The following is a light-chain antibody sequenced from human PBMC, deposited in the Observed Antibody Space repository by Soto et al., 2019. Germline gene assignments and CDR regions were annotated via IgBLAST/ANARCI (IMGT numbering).Light chain of an antibody. Sequence: EIVMTQSQVTLSVSPGERATLSCTASQSVNNNVAWYQQKPGHTPRLLSYSASIGATGTPARFSGSGSGSDFTLTISSLQSEDFAVYYCQQYNKWPLTFGPATKVDIK. V-gene: IGKV3-15*01. CDR3: QQYNKWPLT. CDR2: SAS. J-gene: IGKJ3*01. CDR1: QSVNNN.